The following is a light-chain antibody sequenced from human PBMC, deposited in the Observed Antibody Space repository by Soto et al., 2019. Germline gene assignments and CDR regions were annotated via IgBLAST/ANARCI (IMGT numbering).Light chain of an antibody. V-gene: IGKV3-20*01. CDR1: QSFSSTY. Sequence: EIVLTQSPGTLSLSPGERATLSCRASQSFSSTYLAWYQQKPGQAPRLLIYGASSRATGIPDRFSGGGSGTDFTLNIIRLDPEEFAVYYCQHYSISPITFGQGTRLEIK. CDR2: GAS. CDR3: QHYSISPIT. J-gene: IGKJ5*01.